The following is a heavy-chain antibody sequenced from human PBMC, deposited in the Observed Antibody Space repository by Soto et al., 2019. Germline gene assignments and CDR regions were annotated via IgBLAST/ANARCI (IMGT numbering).Heavy chain of an antibody. Sequence: ASVKVSCKASGYAFTSYDINWVRQATGQGLEWMGWMNPNSGNTGYAQKFQGRVTMTRNTSISTAYMELSSLRSEDTAVYYCARGPVAAYWFDPWGQGTLVTVSS. CDR1: GYAFTSYD. J-gene: IGHJ5*02. V-gene: IGHV1-8*01. CDR2: MNPNSGNT. D-gene: IGHD6-6*01. CDR3: ARGPVAAYWFDP.